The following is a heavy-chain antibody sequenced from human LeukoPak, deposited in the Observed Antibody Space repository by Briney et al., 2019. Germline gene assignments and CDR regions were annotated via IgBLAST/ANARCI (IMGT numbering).Heavy chain of an antibody. J-gene: IGHJ4*02. V-gene: IGHV4-31*03. CDR3: ARVADSSGWFPFDY. CDR2: IYYSGST. D-gene: IGHD6-19*01. CDR1: GGSISSGGYY. Sequence: SQTLSLTCTVSGGSISSGGYYWSWIRQHPGKGLEWIGYIYYSGSTYYNPSLKSRVTISVDTSKNQFSLKLSSVTAADTAVYYCARVADSSGWFPFDYWGQGTLVTVSS.